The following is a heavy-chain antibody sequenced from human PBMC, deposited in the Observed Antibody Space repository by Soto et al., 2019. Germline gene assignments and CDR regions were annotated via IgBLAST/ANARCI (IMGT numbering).Heavy chain of an antibody. CDR2: ISYDGSNK. D-gene: IGHD4-17*01. J-gene: IGHJ4*02. CDR1: GFTFSSYG. Sequence: QVQLVESGGGVVQPGRSLRLSCAASGFTFSSYGMHWVRQAPGKGLEWVAVISYDGSNKYYVDSVKGRFTISRDNSKNTLYLQMNSLRAEDTAVYYCAKGGTTVDFDYWGQGTLVTVSS. CDR3: AKGGTTVDFDY. V-gene: IGHV3-30*18.